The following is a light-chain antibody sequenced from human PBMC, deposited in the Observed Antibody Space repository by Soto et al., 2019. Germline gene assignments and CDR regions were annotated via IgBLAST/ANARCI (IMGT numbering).Light chain of an antibody. V-gene: IGKV1-5*03. CDR3: QQYNSS. CDR1: QSISNW. J-gene: IGKJ2*01. CDR2: KAS. Sequence: DIQMTQSPSTLSASVRDRVTITCRASQSISNWLAWYQQKPGKAPKLLIYKASSLESGVPSRFSGSGSGTEFTLTISSLQPDDFATYYCQQYNSSFGQGTKLEIK.